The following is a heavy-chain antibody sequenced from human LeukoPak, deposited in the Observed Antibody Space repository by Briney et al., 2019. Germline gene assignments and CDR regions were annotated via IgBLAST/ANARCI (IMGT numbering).Heavy chain of an antibody. Sequence: GGSLRLSCAASGFTVSTNCMIWVRQPPGKGLEWVGRIKSKTDGGTTAYAAPVKGRFTISRDDSKNTLYLQMNGLKTEDTAVYYCTTQRSRITMVRGVIRSDHWGQGTLVTVSS. CDR2: IKSKTDGGTT. V-gene: IGHV3-15*01. CDR3: TTQRSRITMVRGVIRSDH. CDR1: GFTVSTNC. D-gene: IGHD3-10*01. J-gene: IGHJ4*02.